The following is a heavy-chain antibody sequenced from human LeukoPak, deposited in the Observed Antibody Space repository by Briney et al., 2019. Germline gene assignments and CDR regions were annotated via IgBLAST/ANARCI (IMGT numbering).Heavy chain of an antibody. CDR2: IYWDDDK. CDR1: GFSLSTSGVG. J-gene: IGHJ4*02. D-gene: IGHD6-13*01. Sequence: ESGPTLVKPTQTLTLTCTFSGFSLSTSGVGVGWIRQPPGKALEWLALIYWDDDKRYSPSLKSRLTITKDTSKNQVVLTMTKMDPVDTATYYCAHAPAAGLTKYFDYWGQGTLVTVSS. CDR3: AHAPAAGLTKYFDY. V-gene: IGHV2-5*02.